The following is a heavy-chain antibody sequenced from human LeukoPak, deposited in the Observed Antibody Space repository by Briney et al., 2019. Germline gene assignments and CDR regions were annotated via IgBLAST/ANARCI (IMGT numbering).Heavy chain of an antibody. Sequence: PSETLSLTCTVSGGSISSYYWSWIRQPPGKGLEWIGYIYYSGSTNYNPSLKSRVTISVDTSRNQFSLKLSSVTAADTAVYYCARSTGYCSGGSCNYGMDVWGQGTTVTVSS. V-gene: IGHV4-59*01. D-gene: IGHD2-15*01. CDR2: IYYSGST. CDR1: GGSISSYY. CDR3: ARSTGYCSGGSCNYGMDV. J-gene: IGHJ6*02.